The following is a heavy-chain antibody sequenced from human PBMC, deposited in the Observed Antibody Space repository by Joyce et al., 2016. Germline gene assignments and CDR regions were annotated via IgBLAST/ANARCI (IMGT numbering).Heavy chain of an antibody. CDR1: GYTFRSNG. CDR3: ARDQVVHFFEESGYSGRPVDY. J-gene: IGHJ4*02. D-gene: IGHD3-22*01. Sequence: QLVQSGPEVKKPGASMKVSCKTAGYTFRSNGITCVRQGPGQGRELMGWSSAYDGDTKYEKKFQGRVTMTTDTSTSTASLELRSLRSDDTAVYYCARDQVVHFFEESGYSGRPVDYWGQGTLVSVSS. V-gene: IGHV1-18*04. CDR2: SSAYDGDT.